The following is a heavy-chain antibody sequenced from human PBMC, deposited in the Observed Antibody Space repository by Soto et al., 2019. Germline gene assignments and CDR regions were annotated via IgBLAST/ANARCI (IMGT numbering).Heavy chain of an antibody. V-gene: IGHV3-30*18. CDR1: GFTFSNYG. D-gene: IGHD5-18*01. Sequence: GGSLRLSCAASGFTFSNYGMHWVRQAPGRGLEWVALISYDGSIKYYADSVRGRFTISRDNSKNTLYLQMNSLRAEDTAVYYCANSEYSRYKNIDVWGQGTTVTVSS. CDR3: ANSEYSRYKNIDV. CDR2: ISYDGSIK. J-gene: IGHJ6*02.